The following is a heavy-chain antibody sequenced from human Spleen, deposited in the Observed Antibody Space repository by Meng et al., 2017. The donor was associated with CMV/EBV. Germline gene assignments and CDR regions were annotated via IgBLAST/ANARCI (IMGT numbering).Heavy chain of an antibody. D-gene: IGHD6-13*01. CDR2: ISSSSSYI. Sequence: GESLKISCAASGFTFSSYSMNWVRQAPGKGLEWVSSISSSSSYIYYADSVKGRFTISRDNAKNSLYLQMNSLRAEDTAVYYCARALIAAAGTALDYWGQGTLVTVSS. J-gene: IGHJ4*02. V-gene: IGHV3-21*01. CDR3: ARALIAAAGTALDY. CDR1: GFTFSSYS.